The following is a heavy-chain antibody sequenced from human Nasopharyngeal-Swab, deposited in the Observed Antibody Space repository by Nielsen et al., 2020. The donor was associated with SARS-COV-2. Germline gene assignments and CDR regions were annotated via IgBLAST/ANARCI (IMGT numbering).Heavy chain of an antibody. CDR3: ARVGVGATLWVNAFDI. CDR1: GFTFSSYS. Sequence: GGSLRLSCAASGFTFSSYSMNWVRQAPGKGLEWVSYISSSSSTIYYADSVKGRFTISRDNAKNSLYLQMNSLRDEDTAVYYCARVGVGATLWVNAFDIWGQGTMVTVSS. D-gene: IGHD1-26*01. V-gene: IGHV3-48*02. CDR2: ISSSSSTI. J-gene: IGHJ3*02.